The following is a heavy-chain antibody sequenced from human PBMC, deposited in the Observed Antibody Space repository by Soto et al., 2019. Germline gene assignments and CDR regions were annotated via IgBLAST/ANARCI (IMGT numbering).Heavy chain of an antibody. V-gene: IGHV4-39*01. CDR1: GGSISSSSHH. Sequence: SETLSLTCTVSGGSISSSSHHWGWIRQPPGKGLEWIGSIYHSGTTYYNPPLKSRVTISVDTSKNQFSLRLSSVTAADTAVYYCARPEGYYDSSGYTLDYWGQGTLVT. CDR3: ARPEGYYDSSGYTLDY. D-gene: IGHD3-22*01. J-gene: IGHJ4*02. CDR2: IYHSGTT.